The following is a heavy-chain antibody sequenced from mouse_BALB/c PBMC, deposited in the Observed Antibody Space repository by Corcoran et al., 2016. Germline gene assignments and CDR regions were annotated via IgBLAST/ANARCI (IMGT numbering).Heavy chain of an antibody. D-gene: IGHD3-3*01. CDR1: GYSFTGYN. CDR2: IDPYNGGT. J-gene: IGHJ4*01. Sequence: EVQLQQSGPELGKPGASVTISCKASGYSFTGYNLYWVKQSHRKSLEWIGYIDPYNGGTSYNQKSKGKATLTVDKSSSTAYMHLNSLTSEDSAIYYCATGRGLYAMDYWGQGTSVTVSS. CDR3: ATGRGLYAMDY. V-gene: IGHV1S135*01.